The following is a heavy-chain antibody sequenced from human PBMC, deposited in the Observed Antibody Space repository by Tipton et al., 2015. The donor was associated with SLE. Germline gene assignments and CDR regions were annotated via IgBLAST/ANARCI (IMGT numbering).Heavy chain of an antibody. V-gene: IGHV4-39*07. CDR1: GGSISSSSYY. CDR2: INHSGST. Sequence: TLSLTCTVSGGSISSSSYYWSWIRQPPGKGLEWIGEINHSGSTNYNPSLKSRVTISVDTSKNQFSLKLSSVTAADTAVYYCASRGLGSSYWGQGTLVTVSS. D-gene: IGHD6-13*01. J-gene: IGHJ1*01. CDR3: ASRGLGSSY.